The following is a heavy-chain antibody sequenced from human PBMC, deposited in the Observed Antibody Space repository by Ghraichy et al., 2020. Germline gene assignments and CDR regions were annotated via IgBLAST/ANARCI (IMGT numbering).Heavy chain of an antibody. J-gene: IGHJ4*02. V-gene: IGHV4-34*01. CDR1: GGSFSGYY. Sequence: SETLSLTCAVYGGSFSGYYWSWIRQPPGKGLEWIGEINHSGSTNYNPSLKSRVTISVDTSKNQFSLKLSSVTAADTAVYYCARILSYGGDYWGQGTLVTVSS. D-gene: IGHD5-18*01. CDR2: INHSGST. CDR3: ARILSYGGDY.